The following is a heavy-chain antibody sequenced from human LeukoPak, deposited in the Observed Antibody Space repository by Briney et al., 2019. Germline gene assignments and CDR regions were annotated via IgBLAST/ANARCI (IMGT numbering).Heavy chain of an antibody. Sequence: SETLSLTCTVSGGSIGTYFRSWIRQPPGKGLEWIGYIYYSGSTNYNPSHKSRVTILVDTSKNQVSLKLSSVTAADTAVYYCARHWQLAAACSVYGMDVWGQGTTVTVSS. J-gene: IGHJ6*02. CDR3: ARHWQLAAACSVYGMDV. CDR2: IYYSGST. CDR1: GGSIGTYF. V-gene: IGHV4-59*08. D-gene: IGHD6-13*01.